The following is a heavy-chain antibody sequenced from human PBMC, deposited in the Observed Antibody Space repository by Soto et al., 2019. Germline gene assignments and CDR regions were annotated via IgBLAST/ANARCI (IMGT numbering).Heavy chain of an antibody. V-gene: IGHV4-39*01. CDR3: ARQATGITIFGVVINWFDP. CDR1: GGSISSSSYY. CDR2: IYYSGST. D-gene: IGHD3-3*01. Sequence: SETLSLTCTVSGGSISSSSYYWGWIRQPPGKGLEWIGSIYYSGSTYYNPSLKSRVTISVDTSKNQFSLKLSSVTAADTAVYYCARQATGITIFGVVINWFDPWGQGTLVTVSS. J-gene: IGHJ5*02.